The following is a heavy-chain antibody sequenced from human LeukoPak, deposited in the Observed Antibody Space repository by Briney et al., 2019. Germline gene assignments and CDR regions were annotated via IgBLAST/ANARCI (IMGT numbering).Heavy chain of an antibody. CDR1: GYTCTSYG. CDR2: ISAYNGNT. J-gene: IGHJ4*02. CDR3: ARGTYYYDSSGHQFDY. Sequence: ASVKVSCKASGYTCTSYGISWVRQAPGQGLEWVGWISAYNGNTNYAQKFQGRVTMTRNTSISTAYMELSSLRSEDTAVYYCARGTYYYDSSGHQFDYWGQGTLVTVSS. V-gene: IGHV1-18*01. D-gene: IGHD3-22*01.